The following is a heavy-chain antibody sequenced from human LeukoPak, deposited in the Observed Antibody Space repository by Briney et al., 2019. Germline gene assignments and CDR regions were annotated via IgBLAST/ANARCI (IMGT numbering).Heavy chain of an antibody. D-gene: IGHD5-24*01. V-gene: IGHV3-9*01. Sequence: GGSLRLSCAAFGFRFDDFAMHWVRQAPGKGLEWVSSIPWNSGKVDYADSVKGRFTISRDNAQNSLYLQMNSLRAEDTAVYYCAPSGMGTGPFDYWGQGTLVTVSS. J-gene: IGHJ4*02. CDR1: GFRFDDFA. CDR2: IPWNSGKV. CDR3: APSGMGTGPFDY.